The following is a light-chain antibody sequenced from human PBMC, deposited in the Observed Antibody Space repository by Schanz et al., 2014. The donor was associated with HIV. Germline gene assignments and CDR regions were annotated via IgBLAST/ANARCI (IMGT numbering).Light chain of an antibody. CDR1: SSNFRSNA. V-gene: IGLV1-47*02. CDR3: AAWDDSLSGPVI. J-gene: IGLJ2*01. CDR2: NTY. Sequence: QSVLTQPPSASGTPGQRVTISCSGSSSNFRSNAVNWHQQLPGQAPKLVIYNTYHRPSGVPDRFSGSQSGASASLAISGLRSEDEADYHCAAWDDSLSGPVIFGGGTKLTVL.